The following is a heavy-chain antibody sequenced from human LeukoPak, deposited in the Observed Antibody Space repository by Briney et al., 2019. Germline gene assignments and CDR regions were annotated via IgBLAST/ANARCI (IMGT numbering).Heavy chain of an antibody. Sequence: GGSLRLSCAASGFTFSSYGMHWVRQAPGKGLEWVAVIWYDGSNKYYADSVKGRFTISRDNSKNTLYLQMNSLRAEDTAVYYCAKDRWYYGSGSHRGGFDYWGQGTLVTVSS. CDR1: GFTFSSYG. V-gene: IGHV3-33*06. CDR2: IWYDGSNK. CDR3: AKDRWYYGSGSHRGGFDY. D-gene: IGHD3-10*01. J-gene: IGHJ4*02.